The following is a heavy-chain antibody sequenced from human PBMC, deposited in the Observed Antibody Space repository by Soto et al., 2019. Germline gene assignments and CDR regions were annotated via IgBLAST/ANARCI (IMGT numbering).Heavy chain of an antibody. D-gene: IGHD3-10*01. Sequence: GASVKVSCKASGYTFSSNAIHWVRQAPGQELEWMGWINGGNGYAKYSQNFQDRVTLTRDTSASTTYMELSSLRSEDTAIFYCARDTYTSGGSHTFDMDVWGQGTTVTVS. J-gene: IGHJ6*02. V-gene: IGHV1-3*01. CDR2: INGGNGYA. CDR3: ARDTYTSGGSHTFDMDV. CDR1: GYTFSSNA.